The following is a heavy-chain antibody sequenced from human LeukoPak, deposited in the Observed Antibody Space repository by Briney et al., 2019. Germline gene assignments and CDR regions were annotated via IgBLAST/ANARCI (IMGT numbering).Heavy chain of an antibody. J-gene: IGHJ4*02. CDR2: INHSGST. CDR1: GGSFSGYY. CDR3: ASLVATITN. V-gene: IGHV4-34*01. Sequence: SETLSLTCAVYGGSFSGYYWSGIRQPPGKGLEWIGEINHSGSTNYNPSLKSRVTISVDTSKNQFSLKLSSVTAADTAVYYCASLVATITNWGQGTLVTVSS. D-gene: IGHD5-12*01.